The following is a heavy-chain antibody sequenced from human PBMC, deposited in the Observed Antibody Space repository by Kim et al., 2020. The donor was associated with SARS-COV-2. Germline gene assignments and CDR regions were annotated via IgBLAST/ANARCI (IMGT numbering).Heavy chain of an antibody. J-gene: IGHJ5*02. D-gene: IGHD3-10*02. CDR3: ANASRARLMSEGS. Sequence: GGSLRLSCAASGFTFTNYDMHWVRQAPGKGLEWVGRATPNGDEVFYGDSVKGRFTISRDNSKNMFYLQMNSLRAEDTAVYYCANASRARLMSEGSWGQGTLVTVSS. CDR1: GFTFTNYD. CDR2: ATPNGDEV. V-gene: IGHV3-23*01.